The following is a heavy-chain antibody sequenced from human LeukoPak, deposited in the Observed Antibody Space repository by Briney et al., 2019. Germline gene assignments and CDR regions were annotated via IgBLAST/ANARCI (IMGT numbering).Heavy chain of an antibody. CDR1: GWTFTSYD. CDR2: MNPNSGNT. CDR3: ARGRRITIFGVVITLYCDY. Sequence: SSVKVSCKASGWTFTSYDIKWVLQATGPGLEWMGWMNPNSGNTGYVQKFQGRVTITRNTPISTDYMELSRLRPEDTAVYYCARGRRITIFGVVITLYCDYWGQGTLVTVSS. J-gene: IGHJ4*02. V-gene: IGHV1-8*03. D-gene: IGHD3-3*01.